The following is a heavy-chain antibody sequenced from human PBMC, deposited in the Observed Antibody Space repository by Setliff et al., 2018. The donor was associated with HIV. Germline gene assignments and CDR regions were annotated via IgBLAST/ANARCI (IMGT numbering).Heavy chain of an antibody. CDR1: GYTFTDYY. Sequence: ASVKVSCKASGYTFTDYYIHWVRQAPGQGLEWMGWINPNTGGTNYAQKFQGRVTMTRDTSITTAYMELTRLRSGDTAMYYCTRDLLVATIRGTNWGQGTLVTVSS. D-gene: IGHD5-12*01. CDR3: TRDLLVATIRGTN. J-gene: IGHJ4*02. CDR2: INPNTGGT. V-gene: IGHV1-2*02.